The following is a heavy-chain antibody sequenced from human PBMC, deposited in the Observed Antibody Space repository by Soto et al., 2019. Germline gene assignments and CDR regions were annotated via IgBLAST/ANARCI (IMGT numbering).Heavy chain of an antibody. CDR2: ISYDGSNK. V-gene: IGHV3-30-3*01. D-gene: IGHD2-15*01. CDR1: GFTFSSYA. CDR3: ARGRCSGGSCYSGDAFDI. J-gene: IGHJ3*02. Sequence: GWSLKLASAASGFTFSSYAMHWVRQAPGKGLEWVAVISYDGSNKYYADSVKGRFTISRDNAKNTLYLQMNSLGAEDTAVYYCARGRCSGGSCYSGDAFDIWGQGTMVTVSS.